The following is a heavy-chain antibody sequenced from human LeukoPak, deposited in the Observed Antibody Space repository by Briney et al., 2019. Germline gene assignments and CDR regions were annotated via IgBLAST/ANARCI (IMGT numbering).Heavy chain of an antibody. CDR3: ARGTQWLGGYGMDV. J-gene: IGHJ6*02. CDR2: INVGNGNT. Sequence: GASVKVSCKASGGTFSSYAISWVRQAPGQGLEWMGWINVGNGNTKYSQKFQGRVTITRDTSASTAYMELSSLRSEDTAVYYCARGTQWLGGYGMDVWGQGTTVTVSS. D-gene: IGHD6-19*01. V-gene: IGHV1-3*01. CDR1: GGTFSSYA.